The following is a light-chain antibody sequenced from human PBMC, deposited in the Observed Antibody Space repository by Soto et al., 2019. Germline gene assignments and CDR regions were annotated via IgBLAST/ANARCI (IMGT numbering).Light chain of an antibody. V-gene: IGLV2-8*01. J-gene: IGLJ1*01. Sequence: QSVLTQPPSASGSPGQSVTISCTATSGDVGGYNYVSWYQQHPGKAPKLMIYEVSKRPSGVPDRFSGFKSGNTASLTVSGLQAEDEADYYCSSYAGSNNYVFGTGTKVTVL. CDR1: SGDVGGYNY. CDR3: SSYAGSNNYV. CDR2: EVS.